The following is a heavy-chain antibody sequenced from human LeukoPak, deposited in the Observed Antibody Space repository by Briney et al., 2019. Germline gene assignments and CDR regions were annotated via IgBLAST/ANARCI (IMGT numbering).Heavy chain of an antibody. CDR1: GFTFSTFSSYG. CDR2: ISGSGGST. V-gene: IGHV3-23*01. J-gene: IGHJ4*02. CDR3: AKDHSSSWFHGDADY. D-gene: IGHD6-13*01. Sequence: GGSLRLSCVASGFTFSTFSSYGMTWVRQAPGKGLEWVSGISGSGGSTYYADSVKGRFTISRDNSKNTLYLQMNNPRAEDTAVYYCAKDHSSSWFHGDADYWGQGTLVTVSS.